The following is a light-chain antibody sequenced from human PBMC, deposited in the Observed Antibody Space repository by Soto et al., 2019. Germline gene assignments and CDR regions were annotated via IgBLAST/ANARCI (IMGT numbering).Light chain of an antibody. CDR2: EVS. CDR1: FNDVGGYNY. J-gene: IGLJ1*01. CDR3: SSYTSTNTLAV. V-gene: IGLV2-14*01. Sequence: QSVLTQPPSASGSPGQSVTISCTGTFNDVGGYNYVSWYQQHPGKAPKVIIYEVSNRPSGVSNRFSGSKSGDTASLTISGLQAEDEADYYCSSYTSTNTLAVFGTGTKLTVL.